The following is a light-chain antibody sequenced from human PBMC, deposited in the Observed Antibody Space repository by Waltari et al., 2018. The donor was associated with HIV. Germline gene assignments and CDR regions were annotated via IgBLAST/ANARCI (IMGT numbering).Light chain of an antibody. CDR2: RNN. V-gene: IGLV1-47*01. CDR1: TSNIGSKF. J-gene: IGLJ3*02. Sequence: SVLTQPPSTSGDPGPTGTISCSGSTSNIGSKFVLWYSQLPGTAPNLLIDRNNERPSGVPDRFSGSKSGISASLAITGLRSEDEADYYCAAWDVSLSGWVFGGGTKLTVL. CDR3: AAWDVSLSGWV.